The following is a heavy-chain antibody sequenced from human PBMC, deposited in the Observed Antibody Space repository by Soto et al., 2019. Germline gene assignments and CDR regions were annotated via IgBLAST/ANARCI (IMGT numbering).Heavy chain of an antibody. CDR1: AFTFRSYV. CDR2: TSYDGSNK. D-gene: IGHD1-1*01. V-gene: IGHV3-30*19. J-gene: IGHJ4*02. CDR3: ARRGTTGGLDV. Sequence: QVQLVESGGGVVQPGASLRLSCVGSAFTFRSYVIHWVRQAPGKGLEWVALTSYDGSNKYYDDSVKGRFTISRDNSRNTVDLHMDSLRLEDTALYYCARRGTTGGLDVWGQGTLVSVSS.